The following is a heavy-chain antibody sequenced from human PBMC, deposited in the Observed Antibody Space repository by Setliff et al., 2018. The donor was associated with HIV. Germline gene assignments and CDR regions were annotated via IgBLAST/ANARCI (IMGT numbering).Heavy chain of an antibody. V-gene: IGHV4-38-2*02. Sequence: SETLSLTCIVSGYSISSGYHGAWTRQPPGNGLEWIGSLFHSGNTYYTPSVKSRVIISVDTSKTQFSLKVKSVTAADTAMYYWERHPGSTSNWYKGAFDFWGQGRMVTVSS. CDR2: LFHSGNT. J-gene: IGHJ3*01. CDR3: ERHPGSTSNWYKGAFDF. CDR1: GYSISSGYH. D-gene: IGHD6-13*01.